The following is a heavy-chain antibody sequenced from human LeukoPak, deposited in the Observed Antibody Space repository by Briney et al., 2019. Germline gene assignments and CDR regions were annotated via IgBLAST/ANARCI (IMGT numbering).Heavy chain of an antibody. J-gene: IGHJ4*02. CDR2: INPNSGGT. CDR1: GYTFTGYY. V-gene: IGHV1-2*02. D-gene: IGHD1-20*01. CDR3: ARVITGSLTPYDY. Sequence: GASVKVSCKASGYTFTGYYMHWVRQAPGQGLEWMGWINPNSGGTNYAQKFQGRVTMTRDTSISTAYMVLSRLRSDDTAVYYWARVITGSLTPYDYWGQGTLVTVSS.